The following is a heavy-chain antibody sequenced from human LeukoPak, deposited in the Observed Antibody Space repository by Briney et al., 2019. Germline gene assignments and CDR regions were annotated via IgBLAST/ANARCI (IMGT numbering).Heavy chain of an antibody. CDR3: AKGLRYSDN. Sequence: SGGSLRLSCAASGFTFSSYGMHWVRQAPGKGLEWVAVIWYDGSNKYYADSVKGRFTISRDNSKNTLYLQMNSLRADDTAVYYCAKGLRYSDNWGQGTLVTVSS. V-gene: IGHV3-30*02. J-gene: IGHJ4*02. D-gene: IGHD3-9*01. CDR1: GFTFSSYG. CDR2: IWYDGSNK.